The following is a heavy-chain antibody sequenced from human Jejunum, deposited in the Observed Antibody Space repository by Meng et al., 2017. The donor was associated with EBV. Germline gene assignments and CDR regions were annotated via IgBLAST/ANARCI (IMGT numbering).Heavy chain of an antibody. J-gene: IGHJ4*02. Sequence: QLQLQESVPRLVRPSETLSLTSLVSYVSTSSSNYYWGWIRQPPGKGLEWIGSIYYSGTTHYNPSLESRVTISVDTSKNQLSLKLTYVTAADTGVYYCARPGYCGEPSCYHRERPFDYWGQGTLVTVSS. CDR3: ARPGYCGEPSCYHRERPFDY. CDR2: IYYSGTT. D-gene: IGHD2-2*01. CDR1: YVSTSSSNYY. V-gene: IGHV4-39*01.